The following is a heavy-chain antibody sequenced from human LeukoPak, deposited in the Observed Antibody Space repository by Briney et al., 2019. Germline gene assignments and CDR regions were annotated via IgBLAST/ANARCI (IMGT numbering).Heavy chain of an antibody. CDR1: GFTFSSYA. CDR3: ARRSKVRDRAEYFQH. D-gene: IGHD2-15*01. J-gene: IGHJ1*01. V-gene: IGHV3-23*01. CDR2: ISGSGGST. Sequence: GGSLRLSCAASGFTFSSYAMSWVRQAPGKGLEWVSAISGSGGSTYYADSVKGRFTISRDNSKNTLYLQMNSLRAEDTAVYYCARRSKVRDRAEYFQHWGQGTLVTVSS.